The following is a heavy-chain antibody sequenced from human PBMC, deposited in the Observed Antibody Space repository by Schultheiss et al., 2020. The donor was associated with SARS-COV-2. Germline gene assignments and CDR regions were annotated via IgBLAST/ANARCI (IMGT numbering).Heavy chain of an antibody. V-gene: IGHV1-18*01. D-gene: IGHD6-13*01. CDR2: ISAYNGNT. Sequence: ASVKVSCKASGYTFTSYGISWVRQAPGQGLEWMGWISAYNGNTNYAQKLQGRVTMTTDTSTSTAYMELSSLRSEDTAVYYCARDRSSSWYSGTDAFDIWGQGTMVTVSS. CDR1: GYTFTSYG. CDR3: ARDRSSSWYSGTDAFDI. J-gene: IGHJ3*02.